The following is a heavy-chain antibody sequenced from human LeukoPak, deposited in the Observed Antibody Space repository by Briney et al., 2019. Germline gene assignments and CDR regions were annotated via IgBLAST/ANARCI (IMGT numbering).Heavy chain of an antibody. D-gene: IGHD3-3*01. CDR1: GFTFTNNF. J-gene: IGHJ6*03. V-gene: IGHV3-7*04. CDR2: IKQDGSET. Sequence: GGSLRLSCAASGFTFTNNFMSWVRQVPGKGLEWVANIKQDGSETTYADSVRGRFTIFRDNAKDSLCLQMNSLRAEDTAVYYCARGVVIADYYYYYYMDVWGKGTTVTVSS. CDR3: ARGVVIADYYYYYYMDV.